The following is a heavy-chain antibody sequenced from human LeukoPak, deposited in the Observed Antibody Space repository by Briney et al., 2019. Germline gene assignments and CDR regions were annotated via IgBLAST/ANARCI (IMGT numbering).Heavy chain of an antibody. Sequence: GRSLRLSCAASGFTFSSYAMHWVRQAPGKGLEWVAVIWYDGSNKYDGSNKNYADSVKGRFTISRDNSKNTLYLQMNSLRAEDTAVYYCARESPYSSSAFDYWGQGTLVTVSS. CDR1: GFTFSSYA. J-gene: IGHJ4*02. CDR2: IWYDGSNKYDGSNK. V-gene: IGHV3-33*01. CDR3: ARESPYSSSAFDY. D-gene: IGHD6-6*01.